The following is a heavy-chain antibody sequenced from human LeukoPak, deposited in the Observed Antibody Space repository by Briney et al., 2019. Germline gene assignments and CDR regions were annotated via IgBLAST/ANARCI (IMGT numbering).Heavy chain of an antibody. CDR3: AKGAPYGSGSYPDY. D-gene: IGHD3-10*01. CDR1: GFTFSSYG. V-gene: IGHV3-30*18. Sequence: PGRSLRLSCAASGFTFSSYGIRWVRQAPGKGLEWVAVISYVGSNKYYADSVKGRFTISRDNSKNTLYLQMNSLRAEDTAVYYCAKGAPYGSGSYPDYWGQGTLVTVSS. J-gene: IGHJ4*02. CDR2: ISYVGSNK.